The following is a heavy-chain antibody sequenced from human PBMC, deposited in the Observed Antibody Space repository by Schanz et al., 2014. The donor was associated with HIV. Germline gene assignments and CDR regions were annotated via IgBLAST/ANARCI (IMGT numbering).Heavy chain of an antibody. CDR1: GFTFSSHG. V-gene: IGHV3-7*01. Sequence: VQLVESGGGVVQPGRSLRLSCAASGFTFSSHGMHWVRQAPGKGLEWVTNIKQDGSEKHYVDSVKGRFTISRDNAKNTLYLQMNSLRAEDTAVYYCARVHYYASGSYYTESGAFDIWGQGTMVTVSS. J-gene: IGHJ3*02. D-gene: IGHD3-10*01. CDR3: ARVHYYASGSYYTESGAFDI. CDR2: IKQDGSEK.